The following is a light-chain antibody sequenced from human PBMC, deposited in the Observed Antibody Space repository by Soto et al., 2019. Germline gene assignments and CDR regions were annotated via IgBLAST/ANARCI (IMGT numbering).Light chain of an antibody. Sequence: DLQMTQSPSTLSASVGDRVTLTCRASQSVSDWLAWYQQKPGKAPKVLIYKASNLESGVPSRFSGSGSGTEFTLTISSLQPDDSATYYCQQYNTFSPYTFGQGTKFEIK. CDR2: KAS. V-gene: IGKV1-5*03. J-gene: IGKJ2*01. CDR1: QSVSDW. CDR3: QQYNTFSPYT.